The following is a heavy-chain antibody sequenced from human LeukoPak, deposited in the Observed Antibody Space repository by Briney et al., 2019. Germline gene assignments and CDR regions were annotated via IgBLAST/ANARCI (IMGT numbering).Heavy chain of an antibody. J-gene: IGHJ4*02. CDR2: IYYSGST. CDR1: GGSISSSSYY. V-gene: IGHV4-39*01. Sequence: SETLSLTCTVSGGSISSSSYYWGWIRQPPGKGLEWLGSIYYSGSTYYNPSLKSRVTISVDTSKNQFSLKLSSVTAADTAVYYCARLVAYSNYEGYFDYWGQGTLVTVSS. CDR3: ARLVAYSNYEGYFDY. D-gene: IGHD4-11*01.